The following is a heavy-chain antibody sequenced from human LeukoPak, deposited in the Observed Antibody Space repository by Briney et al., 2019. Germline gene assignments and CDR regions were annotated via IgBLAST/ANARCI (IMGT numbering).Heavy chain of an antibody. V-gene: IGHV3-7*01. CDR3: ARSLSSPVANY. D-gene: IGHD6-6*01. CDR1: GFPFSDHW. Sequence: GGSLRLSCVAPGFPFSDHWMNWVRQAPGKGLEWVANMNLDGTETYYVDSVKGRFTISRDNAKNTLYLQLDSLRVEDTAVYYCARSLSSPVANYWGQGTLVTVSS. J-gene: IGHJ4*01. CDR2: MNLDGTET.